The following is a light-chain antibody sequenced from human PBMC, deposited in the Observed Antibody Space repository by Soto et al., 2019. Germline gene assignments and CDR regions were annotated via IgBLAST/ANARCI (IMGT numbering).Light chain of an antibody. CDR2: AAS. J-gene: IGKJ3*01. CDR3: QKCDSAPFT. Sequence: DIQMTQSPSSLSASIGDRITITCRASQGISNYVAWYQQKPGKVPKLLIYAASTLQSGVRSRFSGSGSRTDFTLTISSLQPKDITTYYCQKCDSAPFTFGPRTKVNIK. CDR1: QGISNY. V-gene: IGKV1-27*01.